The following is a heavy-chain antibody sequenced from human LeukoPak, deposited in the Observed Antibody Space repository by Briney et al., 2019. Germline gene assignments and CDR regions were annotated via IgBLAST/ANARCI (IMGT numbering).Heavy chain of an antibody. D-gene: IGHD6-13*01. CDR2: ISGSGGST. Sequence: PGGSLGLSCAASGFTFSSYAMSWVRQAPGKGLEWVSAISGSGGSTYYADSVKGRFTISRDNSKNTLYLQMNSLRAEDTAVYYCATHDLAAAWFYFDYWGQGTLVTVSS. CDR1: GFTFSSYA. V-gene: IGHV3-23*01. J-gene: IGHJ4*02. CDR3: ATHDLAAAWFYFDY.